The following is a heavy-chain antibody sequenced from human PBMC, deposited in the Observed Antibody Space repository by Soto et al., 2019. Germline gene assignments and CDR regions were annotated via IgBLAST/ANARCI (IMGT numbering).Heavy chain of an antibody. V-gene: IGHV4-59*01. D-gene: IGHD3-22*01. CDR1: DGSISNFY. J-gene: IGHJ4*02. Sequence: QVHLRESGPGLVKPSETLSLSCTVSDGSISNFYWSWIRQPPGKGLEWIGYISSSGNTNYNPSLKSRVSISVDTSKNQFSLNLTSVTAADTAVYYCARAPMVLTRSYFDSWGQGTPVTVSS. CDR3: ARAPMVLTRSYFDS. CDR2: ISSSGNT.